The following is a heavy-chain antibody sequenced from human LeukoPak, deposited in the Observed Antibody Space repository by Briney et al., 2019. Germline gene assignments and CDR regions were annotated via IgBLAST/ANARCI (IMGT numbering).Heavy chain of an antibody. J-gene: IGHJ4*02. Sequence: GGSLRLSCAASGFTFSDYYMSWIRQAPGKGLEWVSYISSSGSTIYYADSVKGRFTISRDNSKNTLYLQMNSLRAEDTAVYYCAKEQVVVPAATFDYWGQGTLVTVSS. CDR1: GFTFSDYY. V-gene: IGHV3-11*01. CDR3: AKEQVVVPAATFDY. D-gene: IGHD2-2*01. CDR2: ISSSGSTI.